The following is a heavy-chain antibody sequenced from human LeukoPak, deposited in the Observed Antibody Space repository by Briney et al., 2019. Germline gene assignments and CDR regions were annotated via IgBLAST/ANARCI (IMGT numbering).Heavy chain of an antibody. CDR3: GRDLGYQLLAY. Sequence: ASVKVSCKASGYTFTDYAIHWVRQAPGQRLEWMGWINGGNGKIKYSQKFQGRVTMTRDTSASTAYMELSRLRSEGTAVYYCGRDLGYQLLAYWGQGTLVTVSS. J-gene: IGHJ4*02. CDR1: GYTFTDYA. V-gene: IGHV1-3*01. D-gene: IGHD2-2*01. CDR2: INGGNGKI.